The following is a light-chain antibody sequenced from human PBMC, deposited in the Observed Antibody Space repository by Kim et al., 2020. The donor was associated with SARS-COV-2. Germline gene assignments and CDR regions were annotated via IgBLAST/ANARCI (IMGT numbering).Light chain of an antibody. J-gene: IGLJ2*01. CDR2: EDN. Sequence: GKTVTLYCPRSSGSIASNYVHWYQQRPGSAPTTVIYEDNKRPSGVPDRFSGSIDSSSNSASLTISGLKTEDEADYYCQSYDSSTVVFGGGTQLTVL. CDR1: SGSIASNY. CDR3: QSYDSSTVV. V-gene: IGLV6-57*03.